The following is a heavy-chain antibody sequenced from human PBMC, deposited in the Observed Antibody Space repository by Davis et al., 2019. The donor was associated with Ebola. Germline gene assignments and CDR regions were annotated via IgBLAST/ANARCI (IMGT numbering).Heavy chain of an antibody. CDR3: ARRSLDSSGFANDY. J-gene: IGHJ4*02. CDR1: GFTVSSNH. D-gene: IGHD3-22*01. Sequence: GESLKISCTASGFTVSSNHMSWVRQAPGKGLEWVSVIYDQSTAYADSVRGRFTIFRDNAKNSLYMQMDSLRDEDTAVYYCARRSLDSSGFANDYWGQGTRVTVSS. CDR2: IYDQST. V-gene: IGHV3-66*01.